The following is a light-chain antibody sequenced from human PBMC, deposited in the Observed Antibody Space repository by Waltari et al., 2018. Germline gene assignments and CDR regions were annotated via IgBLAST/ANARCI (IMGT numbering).Light chain of an antibody. V-gene: IGLV2-8*01. J-gene: IGLJ1*01. Sequence: QSALTQPPSASGSPGQSVTISCTGTSSDVGGYNYVSWYQQHPGKAPKLMIYEVSKRPAGVPDRFFGSKSGNPASLTVSGLQAEDEADYYCSSYAGSNNFVFGTGTKVTVL. CDR2: EVS. CDR1: SSDVGGYNY. CDR3: SSYAGSNNFV.